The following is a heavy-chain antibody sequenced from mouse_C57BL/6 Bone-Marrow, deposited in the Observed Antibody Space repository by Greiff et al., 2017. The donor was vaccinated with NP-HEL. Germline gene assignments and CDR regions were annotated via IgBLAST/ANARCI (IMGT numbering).Heavy chain of an antibody. CDR3: GREGLWAFAY. V-gene: IGHV1-59*01. J-gene: IGHJ3*01. D-gene: IGHD1-1*02. CDR2: IDPSDSYT. CDR1: GYTFTSYW. Sequence: QVQLQQPGAELVRPGTSVKLSCKASGYTFTSYWMHWVKQRPGQGLEWIGVIDPSDSYTNYNQKFKGKATLTVDTSSSTAYMQLSILTSEDSAVYYCGREGLWAFAYWGQGTLVTVAA.